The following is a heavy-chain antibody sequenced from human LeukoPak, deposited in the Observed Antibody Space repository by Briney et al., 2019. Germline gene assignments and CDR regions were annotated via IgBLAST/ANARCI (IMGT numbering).Heavy chain of an antibody. Sequence: PSETVSLTCTVSGGSISSYYWSWIRQPPGKGLVWIGYIYTSGTTNYHPSLKSRVTISVDTSKNQFSLKLSSVTAADTAVYYCARHSDTYYYGSNFDYWGQGTLVTVSS. CDR3: ARHSDTYYYGSNFDY. D-gene: IGHD3-10*01. J-gene: IGHJ4*02. CDR1: GGSISSYY. V-gene: IGHV4-4*09. CDR2: IYTSGTT.